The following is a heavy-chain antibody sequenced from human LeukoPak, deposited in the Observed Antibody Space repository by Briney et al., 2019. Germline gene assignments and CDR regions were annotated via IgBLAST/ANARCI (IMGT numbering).Heavy chain of an antibody. J-gene: IGHJ5*02. CDR1: GYTFTGYY. Sequence: GASVKVSCKDSGYTFTGYYMHWVRQAPGQGLEWMGWINPNSGGTNYAQKFQGRVTMTRDTSISTAYMELSRLRSDDTAVYYCAREFGCSGGSCYSTPEFWFDPWGQGTLVTVSS. V-gene: IGHV1-2*02. CDR3: AREFGCSGGSCYSTPEFWFDP. CDR2: INPNSGGT. D-gene: IGHD2-15*01.